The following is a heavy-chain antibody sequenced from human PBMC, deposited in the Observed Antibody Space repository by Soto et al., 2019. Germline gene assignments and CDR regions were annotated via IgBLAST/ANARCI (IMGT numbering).Heavy chain of an antibody. J-gene: IGHJ5*02. V-gene: IGHV4-4*07. Sequence: SETLSTTCSVSGGSMRSYYWTWIRQPAGKVLEWIGRVYSSGGTHYNSSLKSRVTISLDASKNQFSLRLIAVTAADTAVYYCARGQRCSDCVAPGGQGTFVTVSS. CDR1: GGSMRSYY. CDR2: VYSSGGT. D-gene: IGHD2-21*02. CDR3: ARGQRCSDCVAP.